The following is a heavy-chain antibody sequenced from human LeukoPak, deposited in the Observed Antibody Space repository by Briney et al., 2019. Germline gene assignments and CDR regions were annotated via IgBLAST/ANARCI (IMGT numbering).Heavy chain of an antibody. D-gene: IGHD2-15*01. CDR1: GYSISSGYY. V-gene: IGHV4-38-2*02. CDR3: ARDRYCSGGSCYSYYYYYYMDV. CDR2: IYHSGST. Sequence: SETLSLTCAVSGYSISSGYYWGWIRQPPGKGLEWIGSIYHSGSTYYNPSLKSRVTISVDTSKNQFSLKLSSVTAADTAVYCCARDRYCSGGSCYSYYYYYYMDVWGKGTTVTVSS. J-gene: IGHJ6*03.